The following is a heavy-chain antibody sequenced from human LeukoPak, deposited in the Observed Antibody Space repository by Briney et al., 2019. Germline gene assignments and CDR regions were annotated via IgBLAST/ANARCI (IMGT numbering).Heavy chain of an antibody. CDR1: GFTFSSYD. D-gene: IGHD6-19*01. J-gene: IGHJ4*02. CDR3: ARGGSGWYGFDY. Sequence: GGSLRLSCAASGFTFSSYDMHWVRQATGKGLEWVSAIGTAGDTYYPGSVKGRLTISRENAKNSLYLQMNSLRAGDTAVYYCARGGSGWYGFDYWGQGTLVTVSS. V-gene: IGHV3-13*01. CDR2: IGTAGDT.